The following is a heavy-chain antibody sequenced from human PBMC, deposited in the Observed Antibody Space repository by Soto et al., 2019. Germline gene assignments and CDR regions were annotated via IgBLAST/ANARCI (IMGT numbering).Heavy chain of an antibody. J-gene: IGHJ4*02. CDR2: IYYSGST. CDR3: ASHSSHWPFFDF. CDR1: GGSISSSSYY. D-gene: IGHD6-13*01. Sequence: SETLSLTCTVSGGSISSSSYYWGWIRQPPGKGLEWIGSIYYSGSTYYNPSLKSRVTISVDTSKNQFSLKLSSVTAAVTVFYYCASHSSHWPFFDFWGQGTLVTVSS. V-gene: IGHV4-39*07.